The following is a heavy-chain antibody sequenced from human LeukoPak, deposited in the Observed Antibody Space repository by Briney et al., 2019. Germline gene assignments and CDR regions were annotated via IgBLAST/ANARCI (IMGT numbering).Heavy chain of an antibody. Sequence: PGGSLRLSCVASGFTFSTYAMSWVRQAPGKGPEWVSAISGSGDSTYYTDSVKGRFTISRDNSKNTLYLQMNSLRAEDTAVYYCAKDPASDIGYWGQGTLVTVSS. V-gene: IGHV3-23*01. J-gene: IGHJ4*02. D-gene: IGHD2-15*01. CDR2: ISGSGDST. CDR3: AKDPASDIGY. CDR1: GFTFSTYA.